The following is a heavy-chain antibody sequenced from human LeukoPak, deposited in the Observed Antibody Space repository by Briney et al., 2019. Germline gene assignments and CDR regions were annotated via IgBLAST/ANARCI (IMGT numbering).Heavy chain of an antibody. J-gene: IGHJ4*02. V-gene: IGHV4-59*01. CDR2: IYHSGST. Sequence: SETLSLTCTVSGGSISSYYWSWIRQPPGKGLEWIGYIYHSGSTNYNPSLKSRVTISVDTSKNQFSLKLSSVTAADTAVYYCARRVKVGATSHFDYWGQGTLVTVSS. CDR1: GGSISSYY. D-gene: IGHD1-26*01. CDR3: ARRVKVGATSHFDY.